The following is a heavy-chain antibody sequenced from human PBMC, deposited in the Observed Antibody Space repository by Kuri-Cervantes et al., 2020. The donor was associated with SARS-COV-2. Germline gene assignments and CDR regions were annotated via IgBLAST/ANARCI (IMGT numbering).Heavy chain of an antibody. CDR3: ARLPDYGDYWFDP. Sequence: GESLKISCKGSGYSFTSYWIDWVRQMPGKGLEWMGIIYPGDSDTRYSPSFQGQVTISADKSIGTAYLQWSSLKALDTAMYYCARLPDYGDYWFDPWGQGTLVTVSS. CDR2: IYPGDSDT. J-gene: IGHJ5*02. CDR1: GYSFTSYW. D-gene: IGHD4-17*01. V-gene: IGHV5-51*01.